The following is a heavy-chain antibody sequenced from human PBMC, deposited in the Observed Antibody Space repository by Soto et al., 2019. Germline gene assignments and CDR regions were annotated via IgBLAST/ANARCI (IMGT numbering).Heavy chain of an antibody. V-gene: IGHV1-46*01. J-gene: IGHJ4*02. Sequence: QVQLVQSGAEVKKPGASVKVSCKASGYTFTTYYMHWVRQAPGQGLEWMGIINPSGGSTRYAQKFQGRVTMTRDTSTSTVYIELSSLKSEDTAVYYCARGLIYDSSGYYFDYWGQGTLVTVSS. CDR3: ARGLIYDSSGYYFDY. D-gene: IGHD3-22*01. CDR1: GYTFTTYY. CDR2: INPSGGST.